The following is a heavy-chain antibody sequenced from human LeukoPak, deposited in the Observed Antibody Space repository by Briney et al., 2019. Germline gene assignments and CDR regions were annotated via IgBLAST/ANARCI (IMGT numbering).Heavy chain of an antibody. D-gene: IGHD6-25*01. CDR2: IFHRGIT. J-gene: IGHJ4*02. Sequence: SETPSLTCSVSGGSISPYYWSWFRQPPGKGLEWIGYIFHRGITTYNPSLKSRVTISLDSSKNQFFLRLTSVTAADTAMYYCARAETLAAIYFDFWGQGSLVTVSS. CDR3: ARAETLAAIYFDF. V-gene: IGHV4-59*01. CDR1: GGSISPYY.